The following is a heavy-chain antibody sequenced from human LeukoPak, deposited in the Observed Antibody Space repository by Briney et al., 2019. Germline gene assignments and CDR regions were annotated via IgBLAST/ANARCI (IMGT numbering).Heavy chain of an antibody. CDR3: ARVGGDILTGSYFDY. V-gene: IGHV1-18*04. D-gene: IGHD3-9*01. CDR2: ISAYNGNT. J-gene: IGHJ4*02. Sequence: ASVKVSCKASGYTFTSYGISWVRRAPGQGLEWMGWISAYNGNTNYAQKLQGRVTMTTDTSTSTAYMELRSLRSDDTAVYYCARVGGDILTGSYFDYWGQGTLVTVS. CDR1: GYTFTSYG.